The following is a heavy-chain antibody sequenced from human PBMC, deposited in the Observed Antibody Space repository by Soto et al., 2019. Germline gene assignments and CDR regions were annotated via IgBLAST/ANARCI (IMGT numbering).Heavy chain of an antibody. CDR2: ISAYNGNT. J-gene: IGHJ5*02. CDR3: ARVEQWLANWYWFDP. CDR1: GYTFTSYG. Sequence: GASVKVSCKASGYTFTSYGISWVRQAPGQGLEWMGWISAYNGNTNYAQKLQGRVTMTTDTSTSTAYMELRSLRSDDTAVYYCARVEQWLANWYWFDPWGQGTLVTVSS. D-gene: IGHD6-19*01. V-gene: IGHV1-18*01.